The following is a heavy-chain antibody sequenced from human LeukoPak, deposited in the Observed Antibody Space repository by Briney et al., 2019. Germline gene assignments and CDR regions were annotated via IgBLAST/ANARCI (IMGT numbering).Heavy chain of an antibody. CDR1: GCTFSSYA. V-gene: IGHV1-69*04. Sequence: SVKVSCKASGCTFSSYAISWVRQPPGQGLEWMGRIIPILGIANYAQKFQGRVTITADKSTSTAYMELSSMRSEDTAVYYCAEGLDAGGRDWGQGTLVTVSS. J-gene: IGHJ4*02. CDR2: IIPILGIA. D-gene: IGHD2-15*01. CDR3: AEGLDAGGRD.